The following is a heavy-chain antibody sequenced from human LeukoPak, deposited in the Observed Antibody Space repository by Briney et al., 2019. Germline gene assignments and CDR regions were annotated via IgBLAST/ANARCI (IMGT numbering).Heavy chain of an antibody. CDR2: ISYDGSNK. D-gene: IGHD6-13*01. Sequence: PGRSLRLSCAASGFTFSGYGMHWVRQAPGKGLEWVAVISYDGSNKYYADSVKGRFTISRDNSKNTLYLQMNSLRAEDTAVYHCAKVDYLGESAAGYYFDYWGQGTLVTVSS. V-gene: IGHV3-30*18. CDR3: AKVDYLGESAAGYYFDY. J-gene: IGHJ4*02. CDR1: GFTFSGYG.